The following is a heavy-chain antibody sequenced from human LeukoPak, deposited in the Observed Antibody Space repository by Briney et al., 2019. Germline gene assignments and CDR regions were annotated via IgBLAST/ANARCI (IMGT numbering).Heavy chain of an antibody. J-gene: IGHJ1*01. CDR2: IYYSDST. CDR1: GGSVSSSY. Sequence: SETLSLTCTVSGGSVSSSYWSWIRQVPGKGLEWIAYIYYSDSTNYNPSFQSRVTISKDTSKNQVSLKLRSVTAADTAVYFCARHYYDEYFQNWGQGTLVTVSS. D-gene: IGHD1-26*01. V-gene: IGHV4-59*02. CDR3: ARHYYDEYFQN.